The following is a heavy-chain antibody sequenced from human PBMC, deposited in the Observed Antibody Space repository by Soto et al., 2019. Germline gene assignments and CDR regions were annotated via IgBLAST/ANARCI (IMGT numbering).Heavy chain of an antibody. Sequence: PSETLSLTCAVYGGSISSGGYSWSWIRQPPGKGLEWIGYIYHSGSTYYNPSLKSRVTISVDRSKNQFSLKLSSVTAADTAVYYCARGGGGYTGYYGMDVWGQGTTVTVSS. V-gene: IGHV4-30-2*01. J-gene: IGHJ6*02. CDR1: GGSISSGGYS. D-gene: IGHD5-12*01. CDR2: IYHSGST. CDR3: ARGGGGYTGYYGMDV.